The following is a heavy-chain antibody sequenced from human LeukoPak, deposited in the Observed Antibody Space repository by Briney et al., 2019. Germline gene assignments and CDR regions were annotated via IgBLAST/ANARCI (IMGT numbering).Heavy chain of an antibody. V-gene: IGHV4-34*01. CDR2: INHSGST. CDR3: ARDAAGPSVDAFDI. D-gene: IGHD6-19*01. J-gene: IGHJ3*02. Sequence: SETLSLTCAVYGGSFSGYYWSWIRQPPGKGPEWIGEINHSGSTNYNPSLKSRVTISVDTSKNQFSLKLSSVTAADTAVYYCARDAAGPSVDAFDIWGQGTMVTVSS. CDR1: GGSFSGYY.